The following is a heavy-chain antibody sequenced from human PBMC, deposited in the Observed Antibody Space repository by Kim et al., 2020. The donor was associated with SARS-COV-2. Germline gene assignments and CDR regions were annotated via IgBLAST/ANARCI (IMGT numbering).Heavy chain of an antibody. J-gene: IGHJ4*02. CDR1: GGSFSGYY. V-gene: IGHV4-34*01. CDR2: INHSGST. D-gene: IGHD6-19*01. Sequence: SETLSLICAVYGGSFSGYYWSWIRQPPGKGLEWIGEINHSGSTNYNPSLKSRVTISVDTSKNQFSLKLSSVTAADTAVYYCARVGYSSGWYHRDYWGQGTLVTVSS. CDR3: ARVGYSSGWYHRDY.